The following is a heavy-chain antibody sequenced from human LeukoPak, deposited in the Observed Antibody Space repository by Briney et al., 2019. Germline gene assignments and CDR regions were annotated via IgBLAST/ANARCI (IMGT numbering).Heavy chain of an antibody. V-gene: IGHV3-74*01. D-gene: IGHD1-7*01. CDR3: ARDNNWNYPDY. Sequence: PGRSLRLSCAASGFPFSSYGMHWVRQAPGKGLVWVSRISGDGSSTRYADSVKGRFTISRDNAKNTLFLQMNSLRAEDTAVYYCARDNNWNYPDYWGQGTLVTASS. CDR1: GFPFSSYG. CDR2: ISGDGSST. J-gene: IGHJ4*02.